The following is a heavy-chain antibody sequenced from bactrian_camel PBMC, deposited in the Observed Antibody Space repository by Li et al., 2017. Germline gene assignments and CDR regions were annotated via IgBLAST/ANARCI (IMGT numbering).Heavy chain of an antibody. Sequence: HVQLVESGGGLVQPGESLRLSCAASGFTFSSYYMSWVRQAPGKEREGVAAIFTSSGTTYYAGSVKGRFTISKDNAENTLYLQLNNLKTEDTAMYYCAKHGGWYGLWKWEYDYWGQGTQVTVS. J-gene: IGHJ4*01. V-gene: IGHV3S1*01. CDR2: IFTSSGTT. CDR3: AKHGGWYGLWKWEYDY. CDR1: GFTFSSYY. D-gene: IGHD6*01.